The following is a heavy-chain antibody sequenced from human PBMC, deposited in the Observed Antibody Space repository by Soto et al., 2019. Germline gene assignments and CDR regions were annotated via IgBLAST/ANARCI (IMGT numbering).Heavy chain of an antibody. J-gene: IGHJ6*02. CDR1: GFTFSSYS. D-gene: IGHD3-9*01. CDR3: ARVHYDILTGYYYYYYYGMDV. V-gene: IGHV3-21*01. CDR2: ISSSSSYI. Sequence: PGGSLRLSCAASGFTFSSYSMNWVRQAPGKGLEWVSSISSSSSYIYYADSVKGRSTISRDNAKNSLYLQMNSLRAEDTAVYYCARVHYDILTGYYYYYYYGMDVWGQGTTVTVSS.